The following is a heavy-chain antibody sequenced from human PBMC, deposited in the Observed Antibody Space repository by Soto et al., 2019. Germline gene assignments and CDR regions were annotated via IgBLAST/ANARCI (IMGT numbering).Heavy chain of an antibody. Sequence: PSETLSLTCTVSGGSISSGDYYWSWIRQPPGKGLEWIGYIYYSGSTYYNPSLKSRVTISVDTSKNQFSLKLSSVTAADTAVYYCARALYGGYPCDYWGQGTLVTVSS. J-gene: IGHJ4*02. CDR3: ARALYGGYPCDY. CDR1: GGSISSGDYY. CDR2: IYYSGST. V-gene: IGHV4-30-4*01. D-gene: IGHD5-12*01.